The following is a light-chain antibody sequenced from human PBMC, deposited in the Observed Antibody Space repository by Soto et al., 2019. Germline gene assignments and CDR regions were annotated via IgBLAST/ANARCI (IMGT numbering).Light chain of an antibody. CDR1: SSDVGGYNY. CDR2: EVS. CDR3: SSYTSSSTLYV. V-gene: IGLV2-14*01. J-gene: IGLJ1*01. Sequence: QSALTQPASVSGSPGQSITISCTGTSSDVGGYNYVSWYQQHPGKAPKLMIYEVSNRPSGVSNRFSGSQSGNTASLTISGLQAEDEAGYYCSSYTSSSTLYVFGTGTKVTVL.